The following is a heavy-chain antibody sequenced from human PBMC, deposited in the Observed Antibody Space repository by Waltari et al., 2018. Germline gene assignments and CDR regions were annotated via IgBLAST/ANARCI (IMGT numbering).Heavy chain of an antibody. CDR3: AREGGDD. Sequence: EVQLVVSGGGVVQPGRSLRLWCDASGFCLSRCWRGWVRQAPGKGLEWVANIKRDGSEKYEEDAENGRSTITSNTTKNSLLQKKNRRGEEKTAVYYWAREGGDDWGKGTTVTVSS. V-gene: IGHV3-7*01. CDR2: IKRDGSEK. D-gene: IGHD2-15*01. J-gene: IGHJ6*04. CDR1: GFCLSRCW.